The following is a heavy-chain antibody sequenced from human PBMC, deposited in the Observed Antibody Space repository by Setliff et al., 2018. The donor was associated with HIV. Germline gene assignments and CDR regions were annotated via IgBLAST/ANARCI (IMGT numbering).Heavy chain of an antibody. Sequence: GESLKISCKGSGFTFTDYWIGWVRQMPEKGLEWMGIIYPDDSDTRYSPSFEDQVTISVDKSISTAYLQWRSLKTSDTAFYYCASLRGDYVGQYYYYMDIWGKGTTVTVSS. CDR2: IYPDDSDT. CDR3: ASLRGDYVGQYYYYMDI. D-gene: IGHD4-17*01. V-gene: IGHV5-51*01. J-gene: IGHJ6*03. CDR1: GFTFTDYW.